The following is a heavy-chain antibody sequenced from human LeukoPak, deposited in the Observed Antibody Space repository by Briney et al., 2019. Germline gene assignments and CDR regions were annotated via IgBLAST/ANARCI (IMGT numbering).Heavy chain of an antibody. CDR3: AKGGDSSGYEADY. CDR2: IRYDGSNK. V-gene: IGHV3-30*02. Sequence: GGSLRLSCAASGFTFSNAWMSWVRQAPGKGLGWVAFIRYDGSNKYYADSVKGRFTISRDNSKNTLYLQMNSLRAEDTAVYYCAKGGDSSGYEADYWGQGTLVTVSS. D-gene: IGHD3-22*01. J-gene: IGHJ4*02. CDR1: GFTFSNAW.